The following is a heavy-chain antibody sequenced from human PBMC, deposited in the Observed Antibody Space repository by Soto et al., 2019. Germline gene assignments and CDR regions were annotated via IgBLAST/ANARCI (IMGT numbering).Heavy chain of an antibody. J-gene: IGHJ3*02. CDR1: GFTFTSYA. V-gene: IGHV3-23*01. D-gene: IGHD6-13*01. CDR2: IRSGGEST. CDR3: AQDVNQQQVVPDASDI. Sequence: EVQLLESGGGLVQPGGSLRLSCVASGFTFTSYAMTWVRQAPGKGLECVSAIRSGGESTYYADSVKGPFTISRDNSNDTLDLQMNSLTAEDTAFYYCAQDVNQQQVVPDASDIWCQWAVVTVSS.